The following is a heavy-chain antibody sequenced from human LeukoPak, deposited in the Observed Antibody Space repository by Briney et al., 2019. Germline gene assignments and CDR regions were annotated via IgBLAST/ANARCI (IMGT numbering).Heavy chain of an antibody. CDR2: INHSGST. Sequence: SETLSLTCAVYGGSFSGYYWSWIRQPPGKGLEWIGEINHSGSTNYNPSLKSRVTISVDTSKNQFSLKLSSVTAADTAVYYCASVEGSSLGYWGQGTLVTVSS. V-gene: IGHV4-34*01. D-gene: IGHD6-13*01. CDR1: GGSFSGYY. J-gene: IGHJ4*02. CDR3: ASVEGSSLGY.